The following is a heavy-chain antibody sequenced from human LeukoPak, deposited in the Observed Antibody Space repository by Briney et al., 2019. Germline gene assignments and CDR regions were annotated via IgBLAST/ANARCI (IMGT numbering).Heavy chain of an antibody. D-gene: IGHD3-22*01. CDR2: FDPEDGET. CDR3: ATDEPAYYYDSSGYYSV. V-gene: IGHV1-24*01. J-gene: IGHJ4*02. CDR1: GYTLTELS. Sequence: ASVKVSCKVSGYTLTELSMHWVRQAPGKGLEWMGGFDPEDGETIYAQKFQGRVTMTEDTSTDTAYMELSSLRSEDTAVYYCATDEPAYYYDSSGYYSVWGQGTLVTVS.